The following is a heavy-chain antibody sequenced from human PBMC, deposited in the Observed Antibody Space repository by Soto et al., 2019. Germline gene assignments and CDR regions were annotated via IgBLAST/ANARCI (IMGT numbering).Heavy chain of an antibody. CDR2: TYYRSKWYN. Sequence: SQTLSHTCILSGGSFSRNCAACTWIRQSPSRGLELLGRTYYRSKWYNDYAVSVKSRITINPDTSKNQFSLQLNSVTPEDTAVYYCASDPVGGSRSYTFDIWGQGTMVTVSS. CDR3: ASDPVGGSRSYTFDI. D-gene: IGHD1-26*01. V-gene: IGHV6-1*01. CDR1: GGSFSRNCAA. J-gene: IGHJ3*02.